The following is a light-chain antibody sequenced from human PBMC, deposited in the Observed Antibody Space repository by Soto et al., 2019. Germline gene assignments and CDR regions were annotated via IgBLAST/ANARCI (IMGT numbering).Light chain of an antibody. CDR1: QSIGGN. Sequence: EIVVTQSPAALSVSPGERATLSCRASQSIGGNLAWYQQKPGQAPRLLIYDVSTRATGIPARFSGRGSGTEFTLTISSLQSADFALYYCQQYNNRPPWTFGQGTKVEIK. V-gene: IGKV3-15*01. J-gene: IGKJ1*01. CDR2: DVS. CDR3: QQYNNRPPWT.